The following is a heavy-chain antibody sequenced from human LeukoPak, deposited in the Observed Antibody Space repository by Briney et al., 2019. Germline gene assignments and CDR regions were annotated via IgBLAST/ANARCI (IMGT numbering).Heavy chain of an antibody. CDR2: IYPGDSDT. Sequence: GESLKISCKGSGYSFTSYRIAWVRQMPGKGLEYMGIIYPGDSDTTYSPSFQGQVTISADKSISTAYLQWSSLKASDTAIYYCARRTHYDNIHYYLDYWGQGTPVTVSS. CDR3: ARRTHYDNIHYYLDY. D-gene: IGHD3-22*01. J-gene: IGHJ4*02. CDR1: GYSFTSYR. V-gene: IGHV5-51*01.